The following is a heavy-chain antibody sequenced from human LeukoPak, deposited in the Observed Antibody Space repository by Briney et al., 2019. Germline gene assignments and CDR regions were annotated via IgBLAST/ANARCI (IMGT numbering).Heavy chain of an antibody. Sequence: GASVKVSCKASGYTFTSYAMHWERQAPGQRLEWMGWINAGNGNTKYSQKFQGRVTITRDTSASTAYMELSSLRSEDTAVYYCARGGEDCSSTSCYAGYYYGMDVWGKGTTVTVSS. J-gene: IGHJ6*04. V-gene: IGHV1-3*01. D-gene: IGHD2-2*01. CDR3: ARGGEDCSSTSCYAGYYYGMDV. CDR2: INAGNGNT. CDR1: GYTFTSYA.